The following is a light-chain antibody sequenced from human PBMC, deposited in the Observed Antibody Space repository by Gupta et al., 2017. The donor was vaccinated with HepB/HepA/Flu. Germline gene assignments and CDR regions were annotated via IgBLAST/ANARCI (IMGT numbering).Light chain of an antibody. CDR1: QSISSY. Sequence: QMTQSPSSLSASLGDRVTITCWASQSISSYSKWYQQKPGKAPKLLIYAASSPQSGVPSRFSGSGSGTDFTITSSSRQPEEVETYYYYQSSRGSFGQGTXLEIK. CDR3: YQSSRGS. V-gene: IGKV1-39*01. CDR2: AAS. J-gene: IGKJ2*04.